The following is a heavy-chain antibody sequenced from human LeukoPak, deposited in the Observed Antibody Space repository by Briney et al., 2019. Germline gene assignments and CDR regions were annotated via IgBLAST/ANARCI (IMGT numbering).Heavy chain of an antibody. Sequence: SVKVSCKASGGTFSSYAISWVRRAPGQGLEWMGRIIPILGIANYAQKFQGRVTITADKSTSTAYMELSSLRSEDTAVYYCARATETGYSSSWYWNYWGQGTLVTVSS. J-gene: IGHJ4*02. V-gene: IGHV1-69*04. CDR2: IIPILGIA. D-gene: IGHD6-13*01. CDR3: ARATETGYSSSWYWNY. CDR1: GGTFSSYA.